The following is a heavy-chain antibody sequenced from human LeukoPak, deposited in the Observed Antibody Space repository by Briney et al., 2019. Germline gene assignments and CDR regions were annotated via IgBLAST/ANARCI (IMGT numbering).Heavy chain of an antibody. CDR3: ARDSPYSSSWYYFDY. D-gene: IGHD6-13*01. J-gene: IGHJ4*02. V-gene: IGHV3-48*01. CDR2: ISNSSSTI. Sequence: GGSLRLSCAASGFTFSSYSMNWVRQAPGKGLEWVSYISNSSSTIYYAGSVKGRFTISRDNAKNSLYLQMNSLRAEDTAVYYCARDSPYSSSWYYFDYWGQGTLVTVSS. CDR1: GFTFSSYS.